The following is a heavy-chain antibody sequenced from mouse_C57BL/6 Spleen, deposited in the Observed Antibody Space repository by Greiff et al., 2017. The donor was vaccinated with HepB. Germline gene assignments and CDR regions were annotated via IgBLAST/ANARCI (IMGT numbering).Heavy chain of an antibody. CDR1: GYTFTSYW. J-gene: IGHJ4*01. Sequence: QVQLKQSGAELVKPGASVKMSCKASGYTFTSYWITWVKQRPGQGLEWIGDIYPGSGSTNYNEKFKSKATLTVDTSSSTAYMQLSSLTSEDSAVYYCARRMSYDYAMDYWGQGTSVTVSS. CDR3: ARRMSYDYAMDY. CDR2: IYPGSGST. D-gene: IGHD1-1*01. V-gene: IGHV1-55*01.